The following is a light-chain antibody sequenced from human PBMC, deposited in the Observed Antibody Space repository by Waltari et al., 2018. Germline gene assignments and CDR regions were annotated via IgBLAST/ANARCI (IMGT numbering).Light chain of an antibody. CDR3: HSRDSNGDVL. V-gene: IGLV3-19*01. J-gene: IGLJ2*01. Sequence: SSELTPDPAVSVALGQTVRITCKGESPRTYHVIWFQQKAGQAPTLVIYGKNNRPSGIPDRFSASTSGSRASLTIIGAQAEDEADYYCHSRDSNGDVLIGGGTKVTVV. CDR1: SPRTYH. CDR2: GKN.